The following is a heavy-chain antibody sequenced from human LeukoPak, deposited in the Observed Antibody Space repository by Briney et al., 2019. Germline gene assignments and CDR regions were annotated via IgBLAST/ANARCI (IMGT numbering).Heavy chain of an antibody. CDR2: IYYSGST. CDR1: GGSISSYY. J-gene: IGHJ4*02. Sequence: SETLSLTCTGSGGSISSYYWSWIRQPPGKGLEWIGYIYYSGSTNYNPSLKSRVTISVDTSKNQFSLKLSSVTAADTAVYYCARVSAYGENDYWGQGTLVTVSS. CDR3: ARVSAYGENDY. V-gene: IGHV4-59*01. D-gene: IGHD3-16*01.